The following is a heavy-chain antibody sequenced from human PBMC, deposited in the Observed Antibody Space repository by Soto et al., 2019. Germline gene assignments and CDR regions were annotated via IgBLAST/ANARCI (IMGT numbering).Heavy chain of an antibody. CDR2: IQYRGST. Sequence: SETLSLTCTVSDDSITSGAYYWGFIRQPPGKGLEWIGTIQYRGSTYYNPSLKSRVTMSLDTSKNQYSLRLSSVTAADTAVYYCARERRGYGDLTLGYWGQGTLVTVSS. CDR1: DDSITSGAYY. CDR3: ARERRGYGDLTLGY. D-gene: IGHD4-17*01. V-gene: IGHV4-39*02. J-gene: IGHJ4*02.